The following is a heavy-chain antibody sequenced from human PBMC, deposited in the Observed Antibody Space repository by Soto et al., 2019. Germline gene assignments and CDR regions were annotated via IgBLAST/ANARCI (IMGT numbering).Heavy chain of an antibody. V-gene: IGHV3-11*01. CDR1: GFTFSDYF. CDR2: VTTDTI. J-gene: IGHJ4*02. D-gene: IGHD2-8*01. Sequence: QVQLVDSGGGLVKAGESLTLSCAASGFTFSDYFMTWIRQAPGKGLEWVSYVTTDTIHYADAVKRRFTLSRDSAKNSLYLQMINLRAEDTGVYYCARDRMVFNYWGQGALVTVSS. CDR3: ARDRMVFNY.